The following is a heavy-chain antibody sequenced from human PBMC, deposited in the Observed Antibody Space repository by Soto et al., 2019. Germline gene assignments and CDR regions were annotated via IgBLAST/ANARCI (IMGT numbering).Heavy chain of an antibody. CDR1: GFTLSSYC. CDR3: ARDLYYDFWSGYYRAYYYGMDV. J-gene: IGHJ6*02. D-gene: IGHD3-3*01. Sequence: GGSPRLPCAASGFTLSSYCMHSVRRAPSKGLEWLAGISYDGSNKYYADSVKSRFTISRDTSENTLYLQMNSLRAEDTAAYYCARDLYYDFWSGYYRAYYYGMDVWGQGTTVTVSS. V-gene: IGHV3-30*03. CDR2: ISYDGSNK.